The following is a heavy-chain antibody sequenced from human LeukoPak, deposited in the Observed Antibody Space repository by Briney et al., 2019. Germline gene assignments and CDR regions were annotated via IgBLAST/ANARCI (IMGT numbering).Heavy chain of an antibody. CDR1: GLIFSRDG. V-gene: IGHV3-30*03. D-gene: IGHD1-26*01. CDR3: ATEVGRTALEY. Sequence: GGSLRLSCAASGLIFSRDGMHWVRQAPGKGLEWVAVISDDGNIKYYADSVKGRFTISRDNSKNTLFLQMNSLRTDDTAVYYCATEVGRTALEYWGQGTPVTVSS. CDR2: ISDDGNIK. J-gene: IGHJ4*02.